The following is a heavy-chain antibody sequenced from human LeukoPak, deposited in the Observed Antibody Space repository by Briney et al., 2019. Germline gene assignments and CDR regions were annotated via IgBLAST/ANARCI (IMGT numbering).Heavy chain of an antibody. J-gene: IGHJ4*02. CDR3: ARDISRYSGYEIDPGTFDY. CDR2: ISSSGSTI. Sequence: PGGSLSLSCAASGFTFSDYYMSWIRQAPGKGLEWVSYISSSGSTIYYADSVKGRFTISRDNAKNSLYLQMNSLRAEDTAVYYCARDISRYSGYEIDPGTFDYWGQGTLVTVSS. D-gene: IGHD5-12*01. CDR1: GFTFSDYY. V-gene: IGHV3-11*04.